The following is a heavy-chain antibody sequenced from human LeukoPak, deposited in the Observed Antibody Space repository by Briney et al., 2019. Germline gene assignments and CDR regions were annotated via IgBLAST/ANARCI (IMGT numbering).Heavy chain of an antibody. J-gene: IGHJ4*02. CDR3: ARGSGYSYGYLPDY. CDR1: GFTFSSYS. D-gene: IGHD5-18*01. Sequence: PGGSLRLSCAASGFTFSSYSMNWVRQAPGKGLEWVSSISSSSSYIYYADSVKGRFTISRDNAKNSLYLQMNSLRAEDTAVYYCARGSGYSYGYLPDYWGQGTLVTVSS. CDR2: ISSSSSYI. V-gene: IGHV3-21*01.